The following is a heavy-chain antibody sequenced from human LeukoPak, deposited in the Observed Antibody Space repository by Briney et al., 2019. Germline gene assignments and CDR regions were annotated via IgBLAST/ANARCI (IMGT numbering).Heavy chain of an antibody. J-gene: IGHJ4*02. CDR1: GYTFTDYY. Sequence: ASVKVSCKTSGYTFTDYYMHWVRQAPGQGLEWVGWINPNSGGTNYAQKFQGRVTMTGDTSFSTAYMELSSLTSDDTAVYYCARDGYMVRGIIDYWGQGTLVTVSS. D-gene: IGHD3-10*01. CDR3: ARDGYMVRGIIDY. V-gene: IGHV1-2*02. CDR2: INPNSGGT.